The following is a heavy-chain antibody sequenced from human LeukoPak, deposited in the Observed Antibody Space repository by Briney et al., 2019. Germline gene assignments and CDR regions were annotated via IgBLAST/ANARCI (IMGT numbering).Heavy chain of an antibody. J-gene: IGHJ4*02. D-gene: IGHD1-7*01. V-gene: IGHV4-4*09. CDR1: GDSISSSY. CDR3: ARHGTRTQFYFDY. Sequence: MPSETLSLTCTVSGDSISSSYWNWIRQTPGKGLEWIGYISASGNTNYNPSLKSRVTISVDTSKNQFSLKLSSVTAADTAVYYCARHGTRTQFYFDYWGQGTLVTVSS. CDR2: ISASGNT.